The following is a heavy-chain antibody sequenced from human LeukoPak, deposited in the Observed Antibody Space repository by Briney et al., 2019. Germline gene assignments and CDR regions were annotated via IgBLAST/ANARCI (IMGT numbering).Heavy chain of an antibody. V-gene: IGHV4-38-2*02. J-gene: IGHJ4*02. CDR3: AREGAARNFDY. D-gene: IGHD6-6*01. CDR2: IYHSGST. Sequence: SETLSLTCTVSGYSISSGYYWGWIRQPPGKGLEWIGSIYHSGSTYYNPSLKSRATISVDTSKNQFSLKPSSVTAADTAVYYCAREGAARNFDYWGQGILVTVSS. CDR1: GYSISSGYY.